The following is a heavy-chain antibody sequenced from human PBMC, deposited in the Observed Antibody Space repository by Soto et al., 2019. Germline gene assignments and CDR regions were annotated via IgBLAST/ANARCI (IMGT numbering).Heavy chain of an antibody. D-gene: IGHD1-26*01. CDR1: GGSIISGDYY. Sequence: KPSETLSVTCTVSGGSIISGDYYWIWIRQPPGKGLEWIGYIYYSGGTYYNPSLKSRVTISVDTSKNQFSLKLSSVTAADTAVYYCARVSSGSYKYYFDYWGQGTLVTVSS. J-gene: IGHJ4*02. CDR2: IYYSGGT. CDR3: ARVSSGSYKYYFDY. V-gene: IGHV4-30-4*01.